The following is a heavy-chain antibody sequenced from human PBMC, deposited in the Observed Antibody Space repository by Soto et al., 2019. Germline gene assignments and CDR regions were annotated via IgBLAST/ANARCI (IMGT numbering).Heavy chain of an antibody. CDR1: GGSIGSYY. CDR3: ARDGYTVTPNYYYGMDV. Sequence: PSETLSLTCTVPGGSIGSYYGSWIRQPPGKGLEWIGYIYYSGSTNYNPSLKSRVTISVDTSKNQFSLKLSSVTAADTAVYYCARDGYTVTPNYYYGMDVWGQGTTVTVPS. V-gene: IGHV4-59*01. CDR2: IYYSGST. D-gene: IGHD4-4*01. J-gene: IGHJ6*02.